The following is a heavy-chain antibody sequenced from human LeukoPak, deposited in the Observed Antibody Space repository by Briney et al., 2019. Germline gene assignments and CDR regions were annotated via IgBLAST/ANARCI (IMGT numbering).Heavy chain of an antibody. V-gene: IGHV4-59*01. CDR1: GGSISSYY. J-gene: IGHJ4*02. CDR3: ARSRFDYPFDY. CDR2: IYYSGST. Sequence: SETLSLTCTVSGGSISSYYWSWIQQPPGKGLEWIGYIYYSGSTNYNPSLKSRVTISVDTSKNQFSLKLSSVTAADTAVYYCARSRFDYPFDYWGQGTLVTVSS. D-gene: IGHD3-9*01.